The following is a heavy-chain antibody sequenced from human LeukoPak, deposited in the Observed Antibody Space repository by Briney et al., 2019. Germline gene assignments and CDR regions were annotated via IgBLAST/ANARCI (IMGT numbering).Heavy chain of an antibody. Sequence: APVKVSCKVSGYTLTELSMHLVRQAPGKGLEWMGGFDPEDGETIYAQKFQGRVTMTEDTSTDTAYMELSSLRSEDTAVYYCATGWAYYDSSGYYCWGQGTLVTVSS. CDR2: FDPEDGET. J-gene: IGHJ4*02. CDR1: GYTLTELS. CDR3: ATGWAYYDSSGYYC. V-gene: IGHV1-24*01. D-gene: IGHD3-22*01.